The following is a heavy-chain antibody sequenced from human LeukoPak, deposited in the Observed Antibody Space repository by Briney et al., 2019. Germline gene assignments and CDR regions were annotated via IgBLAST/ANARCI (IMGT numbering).Heavy chain of an antibody. CDR2: ISYDGSNK. J-gene: IGHJ6*02. CDR3: ARTEVEQWLGGFYYYYYGMDV. D-gene: IGHD6-19*01. Sequence: PGGSLRLSCAASGFTFSSYAMHWVRQAPGKGLEWVAVISYDGSNKYYADSVKGRFTISRDNSKNTLYLQMNSLRAEDTAVYYCARTEVEQWLGGFYYYYYGMDVWGQGTTVTVSS. V-gene: IGHV3-30*04. CDR1: GFTFSSYA.